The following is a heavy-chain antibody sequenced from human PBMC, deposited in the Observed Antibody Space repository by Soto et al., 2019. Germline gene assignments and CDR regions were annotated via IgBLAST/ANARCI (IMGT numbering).Heavy chain of an antibody. D-gene: IGHD3-10*01. V-gene: IGHV1-69*01. Sequence: QVQLVQSGAEVKKPGSSVKVSCKASGGTFSSYAISWVRQAPGQGLEWMGGIIPIFGTANYAQKFQGRVTITADESTSTADMELSSLRSEDTAVYDWAIRPRGITMVRRRGPFDYWGQGTLVTVSS. CDR3: AIRPRGITMVRRRGPFDY. CDR1: GGTFSSYA. CDR2: IIPIFGTA. J-gene: IGHJ4*02.